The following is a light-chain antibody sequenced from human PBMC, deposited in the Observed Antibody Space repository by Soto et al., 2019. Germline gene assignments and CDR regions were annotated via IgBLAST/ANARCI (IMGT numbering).Light chain of an antibody. CDR2: YDS. CDR1: NIGDKR. J-gene: IGLJ1*01. CDR3: QVWDIMTDNYV. Sequence: SYELTQPPSVSVAPEKTTTITCGGNNIGDKRVHWYRQKSGQAPVLLISYDSDRPSGIPERFSGSNSGNTATLPISRVEDGDEADYYCQVWDIMTDNYVFGGGTKLTVL. V-gene: IGLV3-21*04.